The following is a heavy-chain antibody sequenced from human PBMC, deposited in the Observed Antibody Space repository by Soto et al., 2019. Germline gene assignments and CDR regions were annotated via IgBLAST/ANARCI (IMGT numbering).Heavy chain of an antibody. CDR2: IIPIFGTA. CDR1: GGTFSSYA. D-gene: IGHD2-8*01. V-gene: IGHV1-69*13. CDR3: ARATRYCTNGVCFRYYYYGMDV. J-gene: IGHJ6*04. Sequence: SVKVSCKASGGTFSSYAISWVRQAPGQGLEWMGGIIPIFGTANYAQKFQGRVTITADESTSTAYMELSSLRSEDTAVYYCARATRYCTNGVCFRYYYYGMDVWGKGTTVTVSS.